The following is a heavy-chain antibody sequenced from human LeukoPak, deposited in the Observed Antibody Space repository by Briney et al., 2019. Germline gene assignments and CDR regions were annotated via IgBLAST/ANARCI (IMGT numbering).Heavy chain of an antibody. Sequence: GGSLRLSCAASGFSFNSAAMTWVRQAPGKGLEWVSLVSSSGANTCYADSVKGRFTISRDNSKNTVYLQMNSLRAEDTAIYYCAKDIQGSYWGQGTLVTVSS. CDR1: GFSFNSAA. V-gene: IGHV3-23*01. CDR2: VSSSGANT. CDR3: AKDIQGSY. J-gene: IGHJ4*02. D-gene: IGHD2-21*01.